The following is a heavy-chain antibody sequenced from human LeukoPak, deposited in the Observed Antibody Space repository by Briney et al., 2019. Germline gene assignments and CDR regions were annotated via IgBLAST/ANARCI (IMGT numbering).Heavy chain of an antibody. J-gene: IGHJ5*02. CDR2: IYYSGST. CDR1: GGSISSYY. D-gene: IGHD2-21*02. CDR3: ARHPPPGGGDPTPP. V-gene: IGHV4-59*08. Sequence: SSETLSLTCTVPGGSISSYYWSWIRQPPGKGLEWIGYIYYSGSTNYNPSLKSRVTISVDTSKNQFSLKLSSVTAADTAVYYCARHPPPGGGDPTPPWGQGTLVTVSS.